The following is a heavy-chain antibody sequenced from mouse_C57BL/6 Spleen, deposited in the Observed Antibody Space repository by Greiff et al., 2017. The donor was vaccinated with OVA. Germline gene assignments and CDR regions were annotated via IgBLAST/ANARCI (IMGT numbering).Heavy chain of an antibody. J-gene: IGHJ4*01. Sequence: GGGLVQPKGSLKLSCAASGFSFNTYAMTWVRQAPGKGLEWVARIRSKSNNYATYYADSVKDRFTISRDDSESMLYLQMNNLKTEDTAMYYCVRLSYVIYAMDYWGQGTSVTVSS. D-gene: IGHD1-1*01. CDR2: IRSKSNNYAT. CDR3: VRLSYVIYAMDY. V-gene: IGHV10-1*01. CDR1: GFSFNTYA.